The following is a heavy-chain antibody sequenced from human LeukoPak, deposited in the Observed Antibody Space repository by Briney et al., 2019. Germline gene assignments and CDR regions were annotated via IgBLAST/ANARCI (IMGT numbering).Heavy chain of an antibody. CDR1: GYTFTSYD. J-gene: IGHJ5*02. V-gene: IGHV1-8*01. CDR3: AIDRRGKTAGILNWFDP. D-gene: IGHD6-13*01. Sequence: GASVKVSCKASGYTFTSYDINWVRQATGQGLEWMGWMNPNSGNTGYAQKFQGRVTMTRNTSISTAYMELSSLRSEDTAVYYCAIDRRGKTAGILNWFDPWGQGTPVTVSS. CDR2: MNPNSGNT.